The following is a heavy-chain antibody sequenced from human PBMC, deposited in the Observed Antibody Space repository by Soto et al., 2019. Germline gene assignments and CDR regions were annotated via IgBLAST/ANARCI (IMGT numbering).Heavy chain of an antibody. V-gene: IGHV1-18*01. CDR2: ISPYNGRT. Sequence: ASVKVSCKASGYSFTSYGIAWVRQVPGQGPEWMGWISPYNGRTKYAQNVKGRVVMTTDISTNTVYLELRSLRSDDTAIYYCGGCRTGSYAMDVWGRGXTVTVYS. CDR3: GGCRTGSYAMDV. D-gene: IGHD2-8*02. J-gene: IGHJ6*02. CDR1: GYSFTSYG.